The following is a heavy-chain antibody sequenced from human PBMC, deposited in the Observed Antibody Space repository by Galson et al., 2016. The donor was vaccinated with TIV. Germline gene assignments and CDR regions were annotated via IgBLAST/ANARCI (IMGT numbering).Heavy chain of an antibody. J-gene: IGHJ5*02. CDR3: ARDRYCSSVSCSFDNNWFDT. Sequence: SVKVSCKASGYSFSRHALNWVRQAPGQGLEWMGWINTNTGNPMYAQGFTGRFVFSLDTSVSTSYLQISSLKAEDTAVYYCARDRYCSSVSCSFDNNWFDTWGQGTLVTVSS. V-gene: IGHV7-4-1*02. CDR1: GYSFSRHA. CDR2: INTNTGNP. D-gene: IGHD2-2*01.